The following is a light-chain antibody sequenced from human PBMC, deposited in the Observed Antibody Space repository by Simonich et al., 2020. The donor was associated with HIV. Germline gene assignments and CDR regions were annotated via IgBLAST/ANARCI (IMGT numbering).Light chain of an antibody. J-gene: IGKJ1*01. CDR1: QRVLYRSNNKNS. Sequence: DIVMTQSPDSLSVSLGERATINCKSSQRVLYRSNNKNSLSWYQQKPGQPPKLLIYWASTRESGVPDRFSGSGSGTDFTLTISSLQAEDVAVYYCQQYYSTPWTFGQGTKVEIK. CDR2: WAS. CDR3: QQYYSTPWT. V-gene: IGKV4-1*01.